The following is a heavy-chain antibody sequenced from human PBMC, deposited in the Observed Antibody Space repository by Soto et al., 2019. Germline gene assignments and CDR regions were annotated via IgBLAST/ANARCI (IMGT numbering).Heavy chain of an antibody. CDR1: GGTFSSYA. Sequence: SVKVSCKASGGTFSSYAVSWVRQAPGQGLEWMGGIIPIFGTANYAQKFQGRVTITADESTSTAYMELSSLRSEDTAVYYCASGRAVGATTAFDIWGQGTMVTVSS. J-gene: IGHJ3*02. V-gene: IGHV1-69*13. CDR2: IIPIFGTA. CDR3: ASGRAVGATTAFDI. D-gene: IGHD1-26*01.